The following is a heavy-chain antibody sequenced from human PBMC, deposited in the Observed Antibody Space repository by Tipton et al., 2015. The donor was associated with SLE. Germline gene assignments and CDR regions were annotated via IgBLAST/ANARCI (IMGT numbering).Heavy chain of an antibody. Sequence: GSLRLSCAASGFTFSNAWMSWVRQAPGKGLEWVGRIKSKTDGGTTDYAAPVKGRFTISRDDSKNTLYLQMNSLKTEDTAVYYCTTEPAGIAADVGAFDIWGKGTMVTVSS. J-gene: IGHJ3*02. CDR1: GFTFSNAW. D-gene: IGHD6-13*01. CDR2: IKSKTDGGTT. CDR3: TTEPAGIAADVGAFDI. V-gene: IGHV3-15*01.